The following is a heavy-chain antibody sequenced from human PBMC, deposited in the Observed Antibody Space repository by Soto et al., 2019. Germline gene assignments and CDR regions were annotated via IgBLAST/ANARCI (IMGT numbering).Heavy chain of an antibody. Sequence: QVQLQESGPGLVKPSGTLSLTCAVSGGSIISTNWWSWVRQPPGKGLEWIGEIYHSGTTNYNPSLKSRLTISVDKSKNQFSLSLYSVTAADTAVNFCAREDPVGSIWGQGALVTVSS. CDR1: GGSIISTNW. CDR2: IYHSGTT. D-gene: IGHD2-21*01. J-gene: IGHJ4*02. CDR3: AREDPVGSI. V-gene: IGHV4-4*02.